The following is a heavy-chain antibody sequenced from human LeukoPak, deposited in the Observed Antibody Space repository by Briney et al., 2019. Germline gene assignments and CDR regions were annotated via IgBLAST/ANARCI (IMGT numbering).Heavy chain of an antibody. Sequence: PGGSLRLSCAASGFTFSSYWMHWVRQAPEKGLVWVSRINSDGSTTNYADSVKGRFTISRDNAKNTLYLQMNSLRAEDTAVYYCARRGAVAGTSDYWGQGTLVTVSS. J-gene: IGHJ4*02. CDR1: GFTFSSYW. CDR3: ARRGAVAGTSDY. CDR2: INSDGSTT. V-gene: IGHV3-74*01. D-gene: IGHD6-19*01.